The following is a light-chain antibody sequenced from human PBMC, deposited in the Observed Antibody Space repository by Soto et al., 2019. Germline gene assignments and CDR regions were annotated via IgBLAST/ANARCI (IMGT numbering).Light chain of an antibody. J-gene: IGKJ4*01. Sequence: MTQSPSTLSLAPGDRAILPCGASQTVNIHLAWYQQKPGQAPRLLIYGASTRATGIPAKFRGSGSGTEFTLTISSLQSEDFAVYYCQQYNNWPLTFGGGTKVDI. CDR1: QTVNIH. CDR2: GAS. CDR3: QQYNNWPLT. V-gene: IGKV3-15*01.